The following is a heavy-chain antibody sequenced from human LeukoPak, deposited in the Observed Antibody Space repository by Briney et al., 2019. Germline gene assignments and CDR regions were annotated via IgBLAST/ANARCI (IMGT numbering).Heavy chain of an antibody. D-gene: IGHD2-2*01. V-gene: IGHV4-59*01. CDR2: IDDSGNT. J-gene: IGHJ6*03. Sequence: SETLSLTRLVSGGSMKRSYWTWIRQAPGKGLEWIGNIDDSGNTNYSPSFKSRVTISLDTSKNQFSLRVTSVTAADRALYFCARDSSPAALPYMDAWGKGTTVTVSS. CDR3: ARDSSPAALPYMDA. CDR1: GGSMKRSY.